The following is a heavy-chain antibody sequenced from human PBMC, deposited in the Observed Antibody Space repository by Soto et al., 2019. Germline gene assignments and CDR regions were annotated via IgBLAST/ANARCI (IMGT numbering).Heavy chain of an antibody. CDR3: ARGNCSSPNCDSFSGYYGMDV. CDR2: IYTSGSN. CDR1: GGSISSYY. V-gene: IGHV4-4*07. J-gene: IGHJ6*02. D-gene: IGHD2-2*01. Sequence: PSETLSLTCTVSGGSISSYYWSWNRQPAGKGMEWIGRIYTSGSNNYNSSLKSRVTMALDTSKNQFSRTLTSVTGADTALYDCARGNCSSPNCDSFSGYYGMDVWGQGTTVTVSS.